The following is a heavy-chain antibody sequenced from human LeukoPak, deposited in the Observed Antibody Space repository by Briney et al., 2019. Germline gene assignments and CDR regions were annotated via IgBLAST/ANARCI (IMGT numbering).Heavy chain of an antibody. CDR3: AKVLGVPYFDC. Sequence: GGSLRLSCVASGFTFGSYDMGWVRQAPGKGLEWVSSIGGSGGPTNHADSAKGRFTISRDNSKNTLYLQMNSLRAEDTAVYYCAKVLGVPYFDCWGQGTLVTVSS. CDR2: IGGSGGPT. CDR1: GFTFGSYD. D-gene: IGHD3-3*01. V-gene: IGHV3-23*01. J-gene: IGHJ4*02.